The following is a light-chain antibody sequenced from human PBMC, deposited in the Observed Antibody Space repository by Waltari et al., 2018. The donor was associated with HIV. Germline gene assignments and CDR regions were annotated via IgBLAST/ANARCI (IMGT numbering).Light chain of an antibody. CDR1: SSDVGCYNL. J-gene: IGLJ1*01. CDR3: CSYAGSSTYV. Sequence: QSALTQPASVSGSPGQSITIPCTGTSSDVGCYNLLSWYQQHPGKAPKLMIYEVSKRPSGVSNRFSGSKSGNTASLTISGLQADDEADYYCCSYAGSSTYVFGTGTKVTVL. V-gene: IGLV2-23*02. CDR2: EVS.